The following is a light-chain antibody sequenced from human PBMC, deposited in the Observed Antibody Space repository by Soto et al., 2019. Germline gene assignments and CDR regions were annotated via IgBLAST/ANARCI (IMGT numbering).Light chain of an antibody. Sequence: EIVMTQSPATLSVSPGERATLSCRASQSVSSNLAWYQQKPGQAPRLLIYGASTRATGIPARFSGSGSGTALTLTIRSLQSEDFAVYYCQQYNNSPPMAFGQGTKVEIK. CDR3: QQYNNSPPMA. CDR1: QSVSSN. CDR2: GAS. V-gene: IGKV3-15*01. J-gene: IGKJ1*01.